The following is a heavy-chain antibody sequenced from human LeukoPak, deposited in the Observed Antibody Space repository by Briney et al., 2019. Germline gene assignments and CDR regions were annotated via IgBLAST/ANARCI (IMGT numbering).Heavy chain of an antibody. CDR1: GFTFSSYW. Sequence: PGGSLRLSCAASGFTFSSYWMHWVRQAPGKGLVWVSRINSDGSSTSYADSVKGRFTISRDNSKNTLYLQLDSLRTEDTAVYYCAKVRKGVGAFDIWGQGIMVTVSS. CDR3: AKVRKGVGAFDI. D-gene: IGHD3-16*01. J-gene: IGHJ3*02. V-gene: IGHV3-74*01. CDR2: INSDGSST.